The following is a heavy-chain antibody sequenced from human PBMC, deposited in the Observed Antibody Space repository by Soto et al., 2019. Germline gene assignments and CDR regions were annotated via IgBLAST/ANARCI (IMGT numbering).Heavy chain of an antibody. J-gene: IGHJ4*02. V-gene: IGHV3-23*01. CDR1: GFTFSSYA. D-gene: IGHD3-22*01. Sequence: LRLSCAASGFTFSSYAMSWVRQAPGKGLEWVSAISGSGGSTYYADSVKGRFTISRDNSKNTLYLQMNSLRAEDTAVYYCAKTPAYYDSSGYSGWGQGTLVTVSS. CDR3: AKTPAYYDSSGYSG. CDR2: ISGSGGST.